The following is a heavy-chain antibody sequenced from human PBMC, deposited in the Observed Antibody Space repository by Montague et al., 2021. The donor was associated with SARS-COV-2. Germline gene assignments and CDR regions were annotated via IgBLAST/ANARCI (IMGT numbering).Heavy chain of an antibody. Sequence: SLRLSCVASKFTFNTYALTWVRQAPGAGLEWVSCIGSGGNTFFADSVQGRFTISRDFSTNTVFLQMNRLRADDTAMYFCASYGVKSPGAFDIWGQGTLVTVSS. CDR3: ASYGVKSPGAFDI. CDR1: KFTFNTYA. CDR2: IGSGGNT. V-gene: IGHV3-23*01. D-gene: IGHD4-17*01. J-gene: IGHJ3*02.